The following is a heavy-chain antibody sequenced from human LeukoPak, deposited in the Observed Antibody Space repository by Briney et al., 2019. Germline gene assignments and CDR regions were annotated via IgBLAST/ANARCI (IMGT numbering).Heavy chain of an antibody. Sequence: GASVKVSCKVSGYTLTELSMHWVRQAPGKGLEWTGGFDPEDGETIYAQKFQGRVTMTEDTSTDTAYMELSSLRSEDTAVYYCATGGGYDILTGFVYWGQGALVTVSS. CDR1: GYTLTELS. J-gene: IGHJ4*02. D-gene: IGHD3-9*01. CDR2: FDPEDGET. V-gene: IGHV1-24*01. CDR3: ATGGGYDILTGFVY.